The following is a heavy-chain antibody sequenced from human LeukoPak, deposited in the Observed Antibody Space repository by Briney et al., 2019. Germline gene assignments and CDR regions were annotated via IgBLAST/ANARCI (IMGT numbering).Heavy chain of an antibody. CDR2: ISWNSGSI. CDR3: AKDRVGYYGSGSYWNDAFDI. Sequence: GGSLRLSCAVSGFTFDDCTMHWVRQAPGKGLEWVSGISWNSGSIGYADSVKGRFTISRDNAKNSLYLQMNSLRAEDTALYYCAKDRVGYYGSGSYWNDAFDIWGQGTMVTVSS. J-gene: IGHJ3*02. D-gene: IGHD3-10*01. V-gene: IGHV3-9*01. CDR1: GFTFDDCT.